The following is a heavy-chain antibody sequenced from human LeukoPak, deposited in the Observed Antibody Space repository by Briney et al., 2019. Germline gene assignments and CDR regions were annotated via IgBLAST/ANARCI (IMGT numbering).Heavy chain of an antibody. CDR1: GFTFSSYA. J-gene: IGHJ4*02. CDR3: AKDYDYVWGSTDY. D-gene: IGHD3-16*01. CDR2: ISGSGGST. V-gene: IGHV3-23*01. Sequence: GGSLRLSCAASGFTFSSYAMSWVRQAPGKGLEWVSAISGSGGSTYYADSVKGRFTISRDDSKNTLYLQMNSLRAEDTAVYYCAKDYDYVWGSTDYWGQGTLVTVSS.